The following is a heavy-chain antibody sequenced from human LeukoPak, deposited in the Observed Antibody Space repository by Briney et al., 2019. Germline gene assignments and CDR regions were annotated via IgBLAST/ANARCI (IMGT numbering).Heavy chain of an antibody. Sequence: PGGSLRLSCVASGFTSSSYAMSWVRQAPGKGLEWVSAISGSGGSTYYADSVKGRFTISRDNSKNTLFLQMNSLRAEDTAVYYCAKDPYAILTGYRYYFDYWGQRTLVTVSS. J-gene: IGHJ4*02. CDR3: AKDPYAILTGYRYYFDY. CDR2: ISGSGGST. V-gene: IGHV3-23*01. CDR1: GFTSSSYA. D-gene: IGHD3-9*01.